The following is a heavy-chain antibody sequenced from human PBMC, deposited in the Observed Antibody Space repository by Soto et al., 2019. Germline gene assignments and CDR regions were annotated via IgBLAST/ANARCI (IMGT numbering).Heavy chain of an antibody. CDR1: GGSISSYY. CDR3: ASGSYVSHYYYDHMDV. J-gene: IGHJ6*03. V-gene: IGHV4-59*12. Sequence: PSETLSLTCTVSGGSISSYYWSWIRQPPGKGLEWIGYIYYSGSTNYNPSLKSRVTISVDTSKNQFSLKLSSVTAADTAVYYCASGSYVSHYYYDHMDVWSKGTPVTVSS. D-gene: IGHD6-19*01. CDR2: IYYSGST.